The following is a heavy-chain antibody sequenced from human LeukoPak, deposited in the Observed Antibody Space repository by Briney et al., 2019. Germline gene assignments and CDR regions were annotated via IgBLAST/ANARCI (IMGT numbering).Heavy chain of an antibody. CDR1: GGSISSDSYS. CDR3: ARSYSSSSVLSYYNFYMDV. V-gene: IGHV4-61*02. J-gene: IGHJ6*03. D-gene: IGHD6-13*01. CDR2: IYTSGST. Sequence: SETLSLTCSVSGGSISSDSYSWSWIRQPAGKGLEWIGRIYTSGSTNYNPSPKSRVTISVDTSKNQFSLKVSSVTAADTAVYYCARSYSSSSVLSYYNFYMDVWGNGTTVTVSS.